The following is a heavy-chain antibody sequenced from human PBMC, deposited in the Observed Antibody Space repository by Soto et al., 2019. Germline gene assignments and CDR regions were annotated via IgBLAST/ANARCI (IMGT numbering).Heavy chain of an antibody. Sequence: ASVKVSCKASGGTFSSYTISWVRQAPGQGLEWMGRIIPILGIANYAQKFQGRVTITADKSTSKTYMEQGRLGSESTAVCYCAEGRYCSGGSYYYYYGMDVWGQGTTVTVSS. J-gene: IGHJ6*02. V-gene: IGHV1-69*02. CDR1: GGTFSSYT. D-gene: IGHD2-15*01. CDR3: AEGRYCSGGSYYYYYGMDV. CDR2: IIPILGIA.